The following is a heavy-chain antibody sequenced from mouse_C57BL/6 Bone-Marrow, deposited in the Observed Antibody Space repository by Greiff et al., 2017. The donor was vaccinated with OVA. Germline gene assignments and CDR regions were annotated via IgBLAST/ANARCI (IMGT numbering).Heavy chain of an antibody. D-gene: IGHD2-4*01. J-gene: IGHJ4*01. CDR1: GFTFSSYG. CDR2: ISSGGSYT. Sequence: EVKLMESGGDLVKPGGSLKLSCAASGFTFSSYGMSWVRQTPDKRLEWVATISSGGSYTYYPDSVKGRFTISRDNAKNTLYLQMSSLKSEDTAMYYCARHGNDYDENAMDYWGQGTSVTVSS. V-gene: IGHV5-6*01. CDR3: ARHGNDYDENAMDY.